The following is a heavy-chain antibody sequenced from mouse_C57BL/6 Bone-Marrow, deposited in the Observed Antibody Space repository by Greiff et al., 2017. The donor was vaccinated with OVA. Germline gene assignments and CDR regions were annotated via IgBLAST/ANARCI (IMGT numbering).Heavy chain of an antibody. J-gene: IGHJ2*01. V-gene: IGHV1-52*01. CDR2: IAPSDSDT. D-gene: IGHD4-1*01. CDR1: GYTFTSYW. Sequence: QVQLKQPGAELVRPGSSVKLSCKASGYTFTSYWMHWVKQRPIQGLEWIGNIAPSDSDTPYNQKFKDKAILTVDKSSSTAYMQLSSLTSENSAVDYCASAGTGDYYFDDWGQGTTLTVSS. CDR3: ASAGTGDYYFDD.